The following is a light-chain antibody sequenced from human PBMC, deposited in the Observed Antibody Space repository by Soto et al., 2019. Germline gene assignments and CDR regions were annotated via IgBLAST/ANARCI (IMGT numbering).Light chain of an antibody. Sequence: EIVLTQSPGTLPLSPGERATLSCRASLSVACNYLAWYQQKPGQAPRLLIYAASGRATGIPDRFSGSGSGTDFTLTISRLEPEDFAVYYCQQYGSAPLTFGQGTKVEIK. CDR3: QQYGSAPLT. V-gene: IGKV3-20*01. CDR1: LSVACNY. CDR2: AAS. J-gene: IGKJ1*01.